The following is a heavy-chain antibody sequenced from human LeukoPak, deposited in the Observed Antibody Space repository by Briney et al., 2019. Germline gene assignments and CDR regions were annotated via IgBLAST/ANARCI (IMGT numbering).Heavy chain of an antibody. Sequence: EASVKVSCKASAYTFTGYYLHWVRQAPGQGPEWVGWIDPNNGDTEYAQEFQGRVTMTRVRSISTAYMELSRLTSDDTAVYYCARRSRNGLDAFDIWGQGTTVTVSS. J-gene: IGHJ3*02. CDR3: ARRSRNGLDAFDI. D-gene: IGHD2-8*01. CDR2: IDPNNGDT. CDR1: AYTFTGYY. V-gene: IGHV1-2*02.